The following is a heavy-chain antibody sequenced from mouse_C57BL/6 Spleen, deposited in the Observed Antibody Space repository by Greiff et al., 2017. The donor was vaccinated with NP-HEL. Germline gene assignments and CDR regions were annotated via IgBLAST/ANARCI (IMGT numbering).Heavy chain of an antibody. D-gene: IGHD1-1*01. CDR1: GYTFTSYW. CDR3: ARPRLPVSSWFAY. V-gene: IGHV1-72*01. CDR2: LDPNRGGT. J-gene: IGHJ3*01. Sequence: QVQLQQPGAELVKPGASVKLSCKASGYTFTSYWMHWVKQRPGRGLEWIGRLDPNRGGTKYNEKFKSKATLTVNKPSSTAYMQLSSRTSEDSAVYYCARPRLPVSSWFAYWGKGTLVTVSA.